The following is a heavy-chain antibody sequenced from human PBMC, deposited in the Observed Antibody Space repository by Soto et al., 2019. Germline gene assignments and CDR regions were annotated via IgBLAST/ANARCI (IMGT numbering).Heavy chain of an antibody. Sequence: EVQLLESGGGLVQPGGSLRLSCAASGFTFSTYAMSWVRQAPGKGLEWVSLISGSGDSTYYADSVKDRFTISRDNSKNTLYLQMNSLRTEDTAIYYCAKVSGSSNWYVFDYWGQGTLVTVSS. CDR3: AKVSGSSNWYVFDY. D-gene: IGHD1-20*01. CDR2: ISGSGDST. V-gene: IGHV3-23*01. J-gene: IGHJ4*02. CDR1: GFTFSTYA.